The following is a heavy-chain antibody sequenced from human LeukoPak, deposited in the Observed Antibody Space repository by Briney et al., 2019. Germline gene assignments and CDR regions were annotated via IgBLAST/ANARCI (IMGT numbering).Heavy chain of an antibody. Sequence: GGSLRLSCAASGFTLSSYSINWVRQAPGKGLEWVSSISSSSSYIYYADSVKGRFTISRDNARKSLYLQMNSLRAEDTAVYYCAKGMTTATTSEDAFDIWGQGTMVTVSS. V-gene: IGHV3-21*01. J-gene: IGHJ3*02. CDR2: ISSSSSYI. CDR3: AKGMTTATTSEDAFDI. D-gene: IGHD4-17*01. CDR1: GFTLSSYS.